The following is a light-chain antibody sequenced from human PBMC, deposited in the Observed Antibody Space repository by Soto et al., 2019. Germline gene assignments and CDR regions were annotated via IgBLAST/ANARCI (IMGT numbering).Light chain of an antibody. CDR3: QQLNSYPYT. Sequence: DIQLTQSPSFLSASVGDRVTITCRANQGISSYLAWYQQKPGKAPKLLIDAASTLQSGVPSRYSGSGSGTEFTLTISSLQPEDFPTYYCQQLNSYPYTFGQGTKLEIK. CDR2: AAS. V-gene: IGKV1-9*01. CDR1: QGISSY. J-gene: IGKJ2*01.